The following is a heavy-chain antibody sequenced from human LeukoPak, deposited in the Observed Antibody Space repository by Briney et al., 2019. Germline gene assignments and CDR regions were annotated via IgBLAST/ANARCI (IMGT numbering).Heavy chain of an antibody. CDR2: IYHSGST. CDR3: ARSSTTVTTWGFDY. J-gene: IGHJ4*02. V-gene: IGHV4-4*02. CDR1: GGSISSSNW. D-gene: IGHD4-17*01. Sequence: SETLSLTCAVSGGSISSSNWWSWVRQPPGKGLEWIEEIYHSGSTNYNPSLKSRVTISVDKSKNQFSLKLSSVTAADTAVYYCARSSTTVTTWGFDYWGQGTLVTVSS.